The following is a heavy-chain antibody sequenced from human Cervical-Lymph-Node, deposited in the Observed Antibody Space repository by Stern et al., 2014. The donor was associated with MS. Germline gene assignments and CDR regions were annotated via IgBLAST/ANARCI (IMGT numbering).Heavy chain of an antibody. J-gene: IGHJ4*02. CDR2: ITLIFGTA. CDR1: GGTFSNYA. Sequence: QVQLGQTEAEVKKPGSSVKGSCKASGGTFSNYAISWVRQAPGQGLEWMGGITLIFGTANYAQKFQGRVTLTADESTSAAYMELSSLRSDDTAVYYCASLLGRIAVASVDYWGQVTLVTVSS. D-gene: IGHD6-19*01. V-gene: IGHV1-69*01. CDR3: ASLLGRIAVASVDY.